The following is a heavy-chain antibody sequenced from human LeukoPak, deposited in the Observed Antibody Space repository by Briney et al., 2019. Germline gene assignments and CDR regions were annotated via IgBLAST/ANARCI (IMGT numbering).Heavy chain of an antibody. CDR3: ASSYYYDSSGYINFDY. V-gene: IGHV4-59*11. J-gene: IGHJ4*02. D-gene: IGHD3-22*01. Sequence: PSETLSLTCTVSGGSISSHYWSWIRQPPGKGLEWIGYIYYSGSTNYNPSLKSRVTISVDTSKNQFSLQLSSVTAADTAVYYCASSYYYDSSGYINFDYWGQGTLVTVSS. CDR1: GGSISSHY. CDR2: IYYSGST.